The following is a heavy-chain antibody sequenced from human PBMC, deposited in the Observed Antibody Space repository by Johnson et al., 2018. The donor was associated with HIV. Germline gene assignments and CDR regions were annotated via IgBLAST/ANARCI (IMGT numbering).Heavy chain of an antibody. CDR2: ISSGGSSI. CDR1: GISFSYYY. J-gene: IGHJ3*02. CDR3: AREWGIAARRGGAFDI. Sequence: VQLVESGGGLVKPGGSLRLSCAASGISFSYYYMSWIRQAPGKGLEWVSYISSGGSSIYYADSVKGRFTISRDNAKNSLYLQMNSLRAEDTAVYYCAREWGIAARRGGAFDIWGQGTMVTVSS. V-gene: IGHV3-11*04. D-gene: IGHD6-6*01.